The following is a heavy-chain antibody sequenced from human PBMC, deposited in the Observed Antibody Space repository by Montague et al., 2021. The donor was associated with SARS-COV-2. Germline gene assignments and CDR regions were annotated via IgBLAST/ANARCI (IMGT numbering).Heavy chain of an antibody. V-gene: IGHV4-59*08. CDR3: ARHGCSSGRHRCGFDP. Sequence: SETRSLTCTVSGGAMSSYYWSWIRQPPGKGLEWIGYIYYSGSTXXXPSXXXRVTISVDTSKNQFSLKLSSVTAADTAAYYCARHGCSSGRHRCGFDPWGQGTLVTVSS. CDR2: IYYSGST. D-gene: IGHD6-19*01. CDR1: GGAMSSYY. J-gene: IGHJ5*02.